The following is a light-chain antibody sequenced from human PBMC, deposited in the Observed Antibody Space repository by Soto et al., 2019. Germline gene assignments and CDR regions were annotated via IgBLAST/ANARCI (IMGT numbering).Light chain of an antibody. V-gene: IGKV3-20*01. CDR2: GAS. J-gene: IGKJ2*01. CDR1: QSVRSSY. Sequence: EIVLTQSPGTLSLSPGERATLSCRASQSVRSSYLAWYQQKPGQAPRLLIYGASSRATGIPDRFSGSGSGTDFTLTISRLAPEDFAVYYCQQYGSSPAYTFGQGTKLEIK. CDR3: QQYGSSPAYT.